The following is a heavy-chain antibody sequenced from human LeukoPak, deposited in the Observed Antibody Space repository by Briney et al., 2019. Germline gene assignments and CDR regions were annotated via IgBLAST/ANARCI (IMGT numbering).Heavy chain of an antibody. V-gene: IGHV4-59*01. CDR1: GGSISSYY. CDR2: IYYSGDT. J-gene: IGHJ4*02. CDR3: ARGGYCSGGNCFRYFDY. Sequence: PSETLSLTCTVSGGSISSYYWSWIRQPPGKGLEWLGYIYYSGDTNYNPSLQSRVTISVDTSKKEFSLKLRSVTAADTAVYYCARGGYCSGGNCFRYFDYWGQGTLVTVSS. D-gene: IGHD2-15*01.